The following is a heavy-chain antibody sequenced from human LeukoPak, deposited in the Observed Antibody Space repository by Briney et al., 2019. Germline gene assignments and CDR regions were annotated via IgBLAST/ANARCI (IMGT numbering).Heavy chain of an antibody. CDR3: ARVPRIVGSHYYFDY. Sequence: GGSLRLSCAASGFTVSTNYMSWVRQAPGKGLEWVSVIYGGGGTSYADSVKGRFTISRDNSKNTLYLQMDSLRSDDTAVYSCARVPRIVGSHYYFDYWGQGTLVTVSS. CDR1: GFTVSTNY. V-gene: IGHV3-53*05. CDR2: IYGGGGT. J-gene: IGHJ4*02. D-gene: IGHD1-26*01.